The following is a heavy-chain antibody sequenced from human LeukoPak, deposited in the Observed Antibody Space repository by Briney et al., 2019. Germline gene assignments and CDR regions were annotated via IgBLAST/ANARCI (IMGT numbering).Heavy chain of an antibody. CDR2: IHTSGNT. D-gene: IGHD3-22*01. CDR3: ARDNYYYDSSGYPLDY. J-gene: IGHJ4*02. V-gene: IGHV4-4*07. CDR1: DTSINIYY. Sequence: SETLSLTCTVSDTSINIYYWSWIRQPAGKGLEWIGRIHTSGNTKYNPSLKSRVTMSVDTSKNQFSLKLSSVTAADTAVYYCARDNYYYDSSGYPLDYWGQGTLVTVSS.